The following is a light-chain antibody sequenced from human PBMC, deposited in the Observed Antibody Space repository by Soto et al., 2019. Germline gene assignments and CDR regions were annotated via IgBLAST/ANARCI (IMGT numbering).Light chain of an antibody. CDR1: QSIGTW. CDR3: QQYNGT. J-gene: IGKJ5*01. V-gene: IGKV1-5*01. CDR2: DAS. Sequence: DIQMTQSPSTLSASVGDRFTITCRASQSIGTWLAWYQQKPGKAPKLLIYDASSLESGVPSRFSGSGSGTEFTLTISSLQPDDFATYYCQQYNGTFGQGTRLEIK.